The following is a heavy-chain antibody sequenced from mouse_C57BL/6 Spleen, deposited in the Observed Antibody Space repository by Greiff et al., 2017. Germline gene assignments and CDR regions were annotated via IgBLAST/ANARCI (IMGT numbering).Heavy chain of an antibody. CDR1: GYTFTDYE. CDR3: TRRDYYGSRDYAMDY. V-gene: IGHV1-15*01. D-gene: IGHD1-1*01. CDR2: IDPETGGT. J-gene: IGHJ4*01. Sequence: VQLKQSGAELVRPGASVTLSCKASGYTFTDYEMHWVKQTPVHGLEWIGAIDPETGGTAYNQKFKGKAILTADKSSSTAYMELRSLTSEDSAVYYCTRRDYYGSRDYAMDYWGQGTSVTVSS.